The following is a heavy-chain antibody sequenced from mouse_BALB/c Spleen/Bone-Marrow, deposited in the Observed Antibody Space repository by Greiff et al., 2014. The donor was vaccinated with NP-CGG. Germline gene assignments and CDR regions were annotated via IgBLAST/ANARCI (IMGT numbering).Heavy chain of an antibody. Sequence: ESGPGLVAPSQSLSITCTVSGFSLTNYGVHWVRQPPGKGLEWLGVIWADGSTNYNSALMSRLSISKDNSKSQVFFKMNSLQTDDTAMYYRSRITTATGAMDYWGQGTSVTVSS. CDR3: SRITTATGAMDY. D-gene: IGHD1-2*01. CDR2: IWADGST. J-gene: IGHJ4*01. CDR1: GFSLTNYG. V-gene: IGHV2-9*02.